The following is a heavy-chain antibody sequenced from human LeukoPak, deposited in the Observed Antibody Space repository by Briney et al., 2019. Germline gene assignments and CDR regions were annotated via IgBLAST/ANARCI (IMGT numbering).Heavy chain of an antibody. J-gene: IGHJ4*02. D-gene: IGHD6-13*01. CDR1: GYTFTGYY. Sequence: ASVKVSCKASGYTFTGYYMHWVRQAPGQGLEWVGWINPNSGGTNYAQKFQGRVTMTRDTSISTAYMELSRLRSDDTAVYYCARDSSSWYSPYFDYWGQGTLVTVSS. CDR3: ARDSSSWYSPYFDY. V-gene: IGHV1-2*02. CDR2: INPNSGGT.